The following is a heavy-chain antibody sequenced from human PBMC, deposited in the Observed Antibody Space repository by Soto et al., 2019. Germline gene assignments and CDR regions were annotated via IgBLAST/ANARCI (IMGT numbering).Heavy chain of an antibody. CDR1: GFPFRSYG. CDR3: ARDQTDSGGYSDS. J-gene: IGHJ4*02. D-gene: IGHD2-15*01. CDR2: IWNDGSHA. V-gene: IGHV3-33*01. Sequence: QVQLVASGGGVVQPGGSLRLSCEGSGFPFRSYGIQWVRQAPGKGLEWLGLIWNDGSHAYYADSVKGRFTISRDNSKNTVLLQVSNLRAEDTAVYFCARDQTDSGGYSDSWGQGTLVTVSS.